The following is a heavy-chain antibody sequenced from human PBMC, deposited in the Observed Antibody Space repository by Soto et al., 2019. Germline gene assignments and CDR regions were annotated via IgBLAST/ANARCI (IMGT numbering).Heavy chain of an antibody. CDR3: VRELGLAY. CDR2: INKDGSQK. Sequence: GGSLRLSCAASGFTLSNYWMTWVRQAPGKGLEWVANINKDGSQKNYVDSVKGRFPIARDNGQNSLSLQINSLRVEDTAVYYCVRELGLAYWGQGALVTSPQ. J-gene: IGHJ4*02. D-gene: IGHD7-27*01. CDR1: GFTLSNYW. V-gene: IGHV3-7*03.